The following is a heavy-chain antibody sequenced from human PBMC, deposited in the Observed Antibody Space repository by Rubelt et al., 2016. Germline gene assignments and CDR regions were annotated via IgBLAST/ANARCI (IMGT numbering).Heavy chain of an antibody. J-gene: IGHJ4*02. D-gene: IGHD6-19*01. Sequence: QVQLQESGPGLVKPSETLSLTCTVSGGSISSYYWSWIRQPPGKGLEWIGYIYYSGSTNYNPSLKSRVTISVDKSKTQFSLKLSSVTAADAAVYYCARGPYSSGWYKDYWGQGTLVTVSS. CDR2: IYYSGST. V-gene: IGHV4-59*12. CDR3: ARGPYSSGWYKDY. CDR1: GGSISSYY.